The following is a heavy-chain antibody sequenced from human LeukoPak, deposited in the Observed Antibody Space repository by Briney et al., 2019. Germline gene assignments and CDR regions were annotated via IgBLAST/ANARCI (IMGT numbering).Heavy chain of an antibody. CDR1: GGSISTYY. CDR3: ARVRGYSSSWYVGYYFDY. Sequence: SETLSLTCTLSGGSISTYYWSWVRQPPGKGLEWIGYIYYTGSTDYNPSLKSRVTISVDTSKNQFSLRLRSVTAADTAVYYCARVRGYSSSWYVGYYFDYWGQGTLVTVSS. J-gene: IGHJ4*02. D-gene: IGHD6-13*01. CDR2: IYYTGST. V-gene: IGHV4-59*08.